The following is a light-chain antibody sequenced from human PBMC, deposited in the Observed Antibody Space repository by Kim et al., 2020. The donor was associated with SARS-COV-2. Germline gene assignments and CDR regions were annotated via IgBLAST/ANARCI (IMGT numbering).Light chain of an antibody. CDR3: SSDTSSSTLV. V-gene: IGLV2-14*03. J-gene: IGLJ2*01. CDR2: DVS. CDR1: SSDIGGYNS. Sequence: QSALTQPASVSGSPGQSITISCTGTSSDIGGYNSVSWYQQHPGKAPNLMIYDVSKRPSGVSNRFSCSTSGNTASLTISGLQAEDEADYYCSSDTSSSTLVFGGGTQLTVL.